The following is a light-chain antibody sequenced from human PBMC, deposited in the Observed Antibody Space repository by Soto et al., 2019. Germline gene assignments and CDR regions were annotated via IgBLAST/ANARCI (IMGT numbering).Light chain of an antibody. CDR3: QQFNTYPIT. CDR2: DVS. CDR1: QDIRGA. Sequence: AIQLTQSPSSLSASVGDRVTITCRASQDIRGALAWYQQKPGKAPKLLIFDVSTLQSGVPSRFSGSGSGTDFTLTISSLLPEDFGTYYCQQFNTYPITFGQGTRLEIK. V-gene: IGKV1-13*02. J-gene: IGKJ5*01.